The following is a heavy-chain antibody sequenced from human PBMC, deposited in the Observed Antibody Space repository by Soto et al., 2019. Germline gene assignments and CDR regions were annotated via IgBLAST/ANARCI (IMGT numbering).Heavy chain of an antibody. D-gene: IGHD2-15*01. CDR2: ISAYNGNT. CDR1: GHTFSSYG. V-gene: IGHV1-18*01. CDR3: ARALYCSGGSCYFDH. J-gene: IGHJ4*02. Sequence: QVQLVQSGAEVVKPGASVRVSCKTSGHTFSSYGFTWVRQAPGQGLEWMGWISAYNGNTNYAQKFQGRVTVTTDTSTSTAYMEPRSLRSDDTAVYYCARALYCSGGSCYFDHWGQGTLVTVSS.